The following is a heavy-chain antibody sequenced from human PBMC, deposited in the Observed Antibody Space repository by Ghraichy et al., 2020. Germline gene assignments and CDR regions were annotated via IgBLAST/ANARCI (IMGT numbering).Heavy chain of an antibody. V-gene: IGHV4-34*01. D-gene: IGHD6-19*01. CDR1: GGSFSGYY. CDR3: ARLSRYSSGWLRPYYYYYGMDV. J-gene: IGHJ6*04. CDR2: INHSGST. Sequence: SQTLSLTCAVYGGSFSGYYWSWIRQPPGKGLEWIGEINHSGSTNYNPSLKSRVTISVDTSKNQFSLKLSSVTAADTAVYYCARLSRYSSGWLRPYYYYYGMDVWGKGTTVTVSS.